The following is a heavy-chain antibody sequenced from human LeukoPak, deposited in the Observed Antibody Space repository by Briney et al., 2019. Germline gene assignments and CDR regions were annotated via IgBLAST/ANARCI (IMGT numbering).Heavy chain of an antibody. CDR3: ARGGTYYDY. CDR1: GFTFSSYG. Sequence: PGGSLRLSCAASGFTFSSYGMHWIRQAPGKGLEWVAYISSSGTTIYYADSVKGRFTISRDNAKKSPYLQMNSLRAEDTSLYYCARGGTYYDYWGQGTLVTVSS. J-gene: IGHJ4*02. V-gene: IGHV3-48*04. CDR2: ISSSGTTI.